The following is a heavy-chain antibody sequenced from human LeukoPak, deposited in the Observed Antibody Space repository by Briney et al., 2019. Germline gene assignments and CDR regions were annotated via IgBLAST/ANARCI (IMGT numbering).Heavy chain of an antibody. CDR3: ARPQDYGDYLDWFDP. Sequence: ASVKVSCKASGYTLTGYYMHWVRQAPGQGLEWMGWINPNSGGTNYAQKFQGRVTMTRDTSISTAYMELSRLRSDDTAVYYCARPQDYGDYLDWFDPWGQGTLVTVSS. V-gene: IGHV1-2*02. D-gene: IGHD4-17*01. CDR2: INPNSGGT. J-gene: IGHJ5*02. CDR1: GYTLTGYY.